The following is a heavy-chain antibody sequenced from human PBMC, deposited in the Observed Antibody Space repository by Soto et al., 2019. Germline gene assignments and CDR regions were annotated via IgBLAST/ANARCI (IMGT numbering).Heavy chain of an antibody. D-gene: IGHD3-16*01. J-gene: IGHJ4*02. CDR3: ARDPRGGGIAY. CDR1: GGSISSGDYY. V-gene: IGHV4-30-4*01. CDR2: IYYSGST. Sequence: PSETLSLTCTVSGGSISSGDYYWSWIRQPPGKGLEWIGYIYYSGSTYYNPSLKSRVTISVDTSKNQFSLKLSSVTAADTAVYYCARDPRGGGIAYWRQGTLVTVSS.